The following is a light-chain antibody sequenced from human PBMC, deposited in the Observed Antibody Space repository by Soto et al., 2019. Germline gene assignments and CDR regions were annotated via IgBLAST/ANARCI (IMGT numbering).Light chain of an antibody. CDR2: DVS. V-gene: IGLV2-11*01. CDR3: CSYAGRDTLYV. CDR1: STDVGGYNY. Sequence: QSALTQTRSVSGSPGQSVTISCTGTSTDVGGYNYVSWYQQHPGKVPKLMLYDVSKRPSGVPDRFSGSKSGNTASLTISGLHAEDEADYYCCSYAGRDTLYVFGSGTKVNVL. J-gene: IGLJ1*01.